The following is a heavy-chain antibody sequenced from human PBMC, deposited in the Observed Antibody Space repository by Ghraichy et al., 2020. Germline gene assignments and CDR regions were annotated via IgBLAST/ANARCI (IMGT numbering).Heavy chain of an antibody. V-gene: IGHV4-59*01. D-gene: IGHD3-22*01. Sequence: SETLSLTCTVSGGSISSYYWSWIRQPPGKGLEWIGYIYYSGNTNYNPSLKSRVTISVDTSKNQFSLKLSSVTTADTAVYYSARNYESSGYYDPFDYWGQGTLVTVSS. CDR2: IYYSGNT. CDR1: GGSISSYY. J-gene: IGHJ4*02. CDR3: ARNYESSGYYDPFDY.